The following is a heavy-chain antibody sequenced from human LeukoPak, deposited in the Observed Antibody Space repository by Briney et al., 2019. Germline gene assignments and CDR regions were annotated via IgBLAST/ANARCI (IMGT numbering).Heavy chain of an antibody. CDR3: VRDLVLVDTPGDDFYY. D-gene: IGHD2-8*02. V-gene: IGHV3-74*03. J-gene: IGHJ4*02. CDR1: GVRLVTYG. Sequence: PALSLSLSCSASGVRLVTYGRRWRRQAPGKGMVWVARINPNSRIITYADSVKGRFTISRDNAKNTVYLQMNSLLAEDRAVYCCVRDLVLVDTPGDDFYYWGQGTLVTVSS. CDR2: INPNSRII.